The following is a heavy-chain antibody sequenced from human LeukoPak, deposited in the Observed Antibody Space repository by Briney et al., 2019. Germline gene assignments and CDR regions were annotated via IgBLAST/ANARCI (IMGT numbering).Heavy chain of an antibody. D-gene: IGHD5-18*01. Sequence: GASVKVSCKASGGTFSSYAISWVRQAPGQGLEWMGGIIPIFGTANCAQKFQGRVTITADESTSTAYMELSSLRSEDTAVYYCARSAAMENIANEYFQHWGQGTLVTVSS. CDR3: ARSAAMENIANEYFQH. CDR2: IIPIFGTA. CDR1: GGTFSSYA. J-gene: IGHJ1*01. V-gene: IGHV1-69*13.